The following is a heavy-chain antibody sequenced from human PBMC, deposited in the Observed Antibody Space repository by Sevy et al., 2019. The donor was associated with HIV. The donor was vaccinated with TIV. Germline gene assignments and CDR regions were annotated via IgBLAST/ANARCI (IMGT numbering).Heavy chain of an antibody. CDR2: ISGSGGSK. J-gene: IGHJ4*02. V-gene: IGHV3-23*01. Sequence: GGSLRLSCAASGFTFSSYAMSWVRQAPGKGLEWVSAISGSGGSKYYADAVKGRFTISRDNSKNTLYLQMNSLRAEDTAVYYCAKTLLWFGELLDYWGKGTLVTVSS. CDR1: GFTFSSYA. D-gene: IGHD3-10*01. CDR3: AKTLLWFGELLDY.